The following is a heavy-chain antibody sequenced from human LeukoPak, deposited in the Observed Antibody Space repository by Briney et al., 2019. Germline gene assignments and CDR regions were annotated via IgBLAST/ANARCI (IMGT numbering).Heavy chain of an antibody. J-gene: IGHJ5*02. CDR3: ARGGWQQLVNNWFDP. D-gene: IGHD6-13*01. CDR1: GFTVSSNY. CDR2: INHSGST. V-gene: IGHV4-34*01. Sequence: GSLRLSCAASGFTVSSNYMSWIRQPPGKGLEWIGEINHSGSTNYNPSLKSRVTISVDTSKNQFSLKLSSVTAADTAVYYCARGGWQQLVNNWFDPWGQGTLVTVSS.